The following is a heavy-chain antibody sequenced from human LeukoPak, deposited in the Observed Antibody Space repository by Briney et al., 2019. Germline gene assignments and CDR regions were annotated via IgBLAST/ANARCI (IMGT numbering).Heavy chain of an antibody. Sequence: GGSLRLSCAASGFTFSSYAMHWVRQAPGKGLEWVAVISYDGSNKYYADSVKGRFTISRDNSKNTLYLQMNSPRAEDTAVYYCARDGPLAMDNWFDPWGQGTLVTVSS. CDR1: GFTFSSYA. D-gene: IGHD5-18*01. J-gene: IGHJ5*02. V-gene: IGHV3-30-3*01. CDR2: ISYDGSNK. CDR3: ARDGPLAMDNWFDP.